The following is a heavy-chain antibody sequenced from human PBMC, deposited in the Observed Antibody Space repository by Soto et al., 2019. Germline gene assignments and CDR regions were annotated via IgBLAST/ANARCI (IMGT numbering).Heavy chain of an antibody. CDR1: GDSISNLDYF. Sequence: PSETLSLTCSVSGDSISNLDYFWAWIRQPPGQALEYIGYIYKSATTYYNPSFESRVAISVDTSKSQFFLNVTSVTAADNAVYFCARGRYCLTGRCFPNWFDSWGQGALVTVSS. CDR3: ARGRYCLTGRCFPNWFDS. V-gene: IGHV4-30-4*01. CDR2: IYKSATT. D-gene: IGHD7-27*01. J-gene: IGHJ5*01.